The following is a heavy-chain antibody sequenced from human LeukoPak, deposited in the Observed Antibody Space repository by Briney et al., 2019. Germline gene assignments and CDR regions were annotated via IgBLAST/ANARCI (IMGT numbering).Heavy chain of an antibody. CDR3: AKERAQWLVRDDAFDL. CDR2: IGFDGSDH. J-gene: IGHJ3*01. CDR1: GFTFSNYG. Sequence: GGSLRLSCAASGFTFSNYGMHWARQAPGKGLEWVAFIGFDGSDHSYADSVKGRFSISRDNSKNTLYLQMNSLRVDDTAVYYCAKERAQWLVRDDAFDLWGEGTMVTVSS. D-gene: IGHD6-19*01. V-gene: IGHV3-30*02.